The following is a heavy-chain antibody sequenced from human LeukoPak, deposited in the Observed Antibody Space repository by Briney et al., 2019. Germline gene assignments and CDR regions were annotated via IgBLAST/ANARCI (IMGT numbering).Heavy chain of an antibody. CDR2: IYYSGST. Sequence: SQTLSLTCTVSGGSISSGGYYWSWIRQHPGKGLEWIGYIYYSGSTYYNPSLKSRVTMSVDTSKNQFSLKLSSVTAADTAVYYCARRDYYDSSGYYYWDAFDIWGQGTMVTVPS. V-gene: IGHV4-31*03. CDR1: GGSISSGGYY. J-gene: IGHJ3*02. D-gene: IGHD3-22*01. CDR3: ARRDYYDSSGYYYWDAFDI.